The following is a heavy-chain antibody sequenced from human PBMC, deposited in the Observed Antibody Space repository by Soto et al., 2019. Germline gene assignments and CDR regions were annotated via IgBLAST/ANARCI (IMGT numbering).Heavy chain of an antibody. Sequence: EGQLVESGGGLVQPGGSLKLSCAASGFTFGGSAMHWVRQASGKGLEWVGHIRSKTNSYATAYAESVKGRFTISRDDSMNTAYLQMNSLKTEDTAVYFCTRQTDAVQWLVVPTDYNFDYWGQRTLVTVSS. J-gene: IGHJ4*02. CDR1: GFTFGGSA. V-gene: IGHV3-73*02. CDR2: IRSKTNSYAT. D-gene: IGHD6-19*01. CDR3: TRQTDAVQWLVVPTDYNFDY.